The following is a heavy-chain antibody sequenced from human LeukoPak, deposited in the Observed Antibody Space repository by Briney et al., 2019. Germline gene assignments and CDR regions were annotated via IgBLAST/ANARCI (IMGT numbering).Heavy chain of an antibody. CDR1: GGTFSSYA. Sequence: SVKVSCKASGGTFSSYAISWVRQAPGQGLEWMGGIIPIFGTANYAQKFQGRVTITADESTSTAYMELSSLRSEDTAVYYCATSSWRVRNIGMDVWGQGTTVIVSS. V-gene: IGHV1-69*01. D-gene: IGHD1-14*01. CDR3: ATSSWRVRNIGMDV. CDR2: IIPIFGTA. J-gene: IGHJ6*02.